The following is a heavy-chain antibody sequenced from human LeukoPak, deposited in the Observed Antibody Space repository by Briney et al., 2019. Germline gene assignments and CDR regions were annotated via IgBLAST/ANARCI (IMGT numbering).Heavy chain of an antibody. J-gene: IGHJ3*02. CDR3: ARERGGRYYYDSSGSTPDAFDI. D-gene: IGHD3-22*01. V-gene: IGHV1-69*06. Sequence: GASVKVSCKASGGTFSSYAISWVRQAPGQGLEWMGGIIPIFGTANYAQKFQGRVTITADKATSTAYMELSSLRSEDTAVYYCARERGGRYYYDSSGSTPDAFDIWGQGTMATVSS. CDR2: IIPIFGTA. CDR1: GGTFSSYA.